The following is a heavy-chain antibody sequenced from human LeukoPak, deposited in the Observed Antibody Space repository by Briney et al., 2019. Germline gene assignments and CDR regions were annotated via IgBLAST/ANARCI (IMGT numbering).Heavy chain of an antibody. Sequence: ASVKVSCKASGYTLTTYGISWVRQAPGQGLEYMGWINPNSGNTKYAQKFQGRVTMTRDTSISTTYMELRSLTSDDTAVYYCARDGYDALGGYYIILQFDPWGQGTLVTVSS. V-gene: IGHV1-2*02. D-gene: IGHD3-10*01. CDR2: INPNSGNT. CDR3: ARDGYDALGGYYIILQFDP. CDR1: GYTLTTYG. J-gene: IGHJ5*02.